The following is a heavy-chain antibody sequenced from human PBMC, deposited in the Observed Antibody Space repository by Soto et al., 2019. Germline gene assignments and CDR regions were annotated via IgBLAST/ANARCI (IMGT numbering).Heavy chain of an antibody. CDR2: MSGGGAHT. V-gene: IGHV3-23*01. Sequence: EVQLLESGGGLVEPGGSLRLSCAASGFSFNSYAMSWVRQAPGRGLEWVSGMSGGGAHTYYADSVKGRFTISRDNSKNKLYLQMNSLRAEDTALYYCARTRYAEDAFDIWGQGTMVTVSS. CDR3: ARTRYAEDAFDI. D-gene: IGHD5-12*01. CDR1: GFSFNSYA. J-gene: IGHJ3*02.